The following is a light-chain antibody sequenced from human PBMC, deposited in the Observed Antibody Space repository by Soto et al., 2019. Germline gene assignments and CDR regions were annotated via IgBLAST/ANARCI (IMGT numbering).Light chain of an antibody. J-gene: IGKJ1*01. Sequence: DIQMTQSPSTLSASVGDKVTITCRASQSMSSWLAWYQQKPGKAPKLLIYKASILESGVPSRFSGSGSGTEFTLTISSLQPDDFATYYCQQYQSYSHFGQGTKMEIK. CDR1: QSMSSW. CDR2: KAS. CDR3: QQYQSYSH. V-gene: IGKV1-5*03.